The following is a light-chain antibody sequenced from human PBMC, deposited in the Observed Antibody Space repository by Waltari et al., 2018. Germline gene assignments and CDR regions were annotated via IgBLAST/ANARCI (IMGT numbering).Light chain of an antibody. J-gene: IGKJ1*01. Sequence: EIVLTQSPGTLSLSPGERATLSCWASQSVGGTLAWYQHKPGQAPRHLIYGASSRATGIPYRCSGSGSGTVFSLSISRLEPEDSAVYYCQHYVRLPVTFGQGTKVEIK. CDR3: QHYVRLPVT. V-gene: IGKV3-20*01. CDR1: QSVGGT. CDR2: GAS.